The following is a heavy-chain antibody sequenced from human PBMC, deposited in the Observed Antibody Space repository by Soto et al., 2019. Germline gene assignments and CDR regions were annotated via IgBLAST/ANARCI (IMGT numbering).Heavy chain of an antibody. CDR1: GFTFSRYE. D-gene: IGHD4-17*01. Sequence: GGSLRLSCAASGFTFSRYEMNWVRQAPGKGLEWVAYITGTGSTIYYADSVKGRFTISRDNANNSLYLQMNSLRAEDTAVYYCARPSYGNFDIWGQGTMVTVSS. CDR3: ARPSYGNFDI. V-gene: IGHV3-48*03. J-gene: IGHJ3*02. CDR2: ITGTGSTI.